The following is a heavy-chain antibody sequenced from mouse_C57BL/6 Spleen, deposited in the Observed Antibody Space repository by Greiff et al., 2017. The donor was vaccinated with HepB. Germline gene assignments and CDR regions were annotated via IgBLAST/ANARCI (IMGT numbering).Heavy chain of an antibody. CDR3: ARAPPTGNFDY. J-gene: IGHJ2*01. CDR2: INPGSGGT. D-gene: IGHD4-1*02. Sequence: VQLQQSGAELVRPGTSVKVSCKASGYASTNYLIEWVKQRPGQGLEWIGVINPGSGGTNYNEKFKGKATLTADKSSSTAYMQLSSLTSEDSAVYFCARAPPTGNFDYWGQGTTLTVSS. V-gene: IGHV1-54*01. CDR1: GYASTNYL.